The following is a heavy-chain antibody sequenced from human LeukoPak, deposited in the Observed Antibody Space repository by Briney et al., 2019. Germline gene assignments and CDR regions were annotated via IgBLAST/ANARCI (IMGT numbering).Heavy chain of an antibody. Sequence: HSGGSLRLSCAASGFIFSSYAMSWVRQAPGKGLEWVSAISGSGGSTYYADSVKGRFTISRDNSKNTLYLQMNSLRAEDTAVYYCAKDQRIVPAAAFDIWGQGTMVTVSS. V-gene: IGHV3-23*01. J-gene: IGHJ3*02. CDR2: ISGSGGST. CDR3: AKDQRIVPAAAFDI. D-gene: IGHD2-2*01. CDR1: GFIFSSYA.